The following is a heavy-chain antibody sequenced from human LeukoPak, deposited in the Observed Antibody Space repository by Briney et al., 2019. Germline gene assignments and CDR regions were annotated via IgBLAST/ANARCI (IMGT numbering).Heavy chain of an antibody. CDR2: INPNSGGT. V-gene: IGHV1-2*02. Sequence: ASVKVSCKASGYTFTSYDINWVRQATGQGLEWMGWINPNSGGTNYAQKFQGRVTMTRDTSISTAYMELSRLRSDDTAVYYCARDRVRGYSYGLSYWGQGTLVTVSS. D-gene: IGHD5-18*01. J-gene: IGHJ4*02. CDR1: GYTFTSYD. CDR3: ARDRVRGYSYGLSY.